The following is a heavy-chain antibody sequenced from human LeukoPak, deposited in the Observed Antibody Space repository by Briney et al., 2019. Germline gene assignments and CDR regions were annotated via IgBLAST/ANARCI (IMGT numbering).Heavy chain of an antibody. V-gene: IGHV3-21*01. D-gene: IGHD5-24*01. Sequence: GGSLRLSCAASGFTFSSYSMNWVRQAPGKGLEWVSSISSSSSYIYYADSVKGRFTISRDNAKNSLYLQMNSLRAEDTAVYYCAREGMATIKGSFDYWGQGTLSPSPQ. CDR3: AREGMATIKGSFDY. CDR1: GFTFSSYS. CDR2: ISSSSSYI. J-gene: IGHJ4*02.